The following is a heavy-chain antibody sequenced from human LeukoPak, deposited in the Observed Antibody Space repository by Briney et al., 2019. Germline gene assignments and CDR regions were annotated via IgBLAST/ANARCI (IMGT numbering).Heavy chain of an antibody. V-gene: IGHV3-43*02. CDR3: AKTRRSGTEYGDFDH. D-gene: IGHD4-17*01. CDR1: GFNFDEYD. J-gene: IGHJ4*02. CDR2: IHRDGRTA. Sequence: PGGSLRLSCAASGFNFDEYDMHWVRQAPGKGLEWVSLIHRDGRTAYYADSVKGRFAIYRDNSRRSLYLVMHSLTTEDTALYHCAKTRRSGTEYGDFDHWGQGTLVTVSS.